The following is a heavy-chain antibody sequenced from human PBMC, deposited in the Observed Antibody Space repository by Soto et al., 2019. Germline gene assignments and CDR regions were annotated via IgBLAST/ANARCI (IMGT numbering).Heavy chain of an antibody. CDR2: ISGSGRTT. V-gene: IGHV3-23*01. Sequence: EVQLLESGGGLVQPGGSLRLSCATSGFTFSTYAMNWLRHAPGRGLECVSFISGSGRTTYYADSVKGRFTVSRDNSKNTLYLQMNSLRAEDTALYYCAKFRGPSYSYYYMDVWGKGATVTVSS. D-gene: IGHD3-16*01. CDR1: GFTFSTYA. J-gene: IGHJ6*03. CDR3: AKFRGPSYSYYYMDV.